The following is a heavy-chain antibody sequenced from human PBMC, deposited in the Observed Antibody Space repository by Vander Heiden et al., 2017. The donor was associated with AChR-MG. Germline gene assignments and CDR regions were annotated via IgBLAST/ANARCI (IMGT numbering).Heavy chain of an antibody. CDR1: EFTFSRFA. J-gene: IGHJ4*02. Sequence: EVQVLESGGGLVQPAGSLRLSCAPSEFTFSRFAMSWVRQAPGKGLGWVSGISESGGKTFYADSVKGRFTISRDNSKNTVFLQLNSLRAEDTAVYYCAKDYGRVKSNVFFDYWGQGTLVTVSS. CDR2: ISESGGKT. CDR3: AKDYGRVKSNVFFDY. D-gene: IGHD4-4*01. V-gene: IGHV3-23*01.